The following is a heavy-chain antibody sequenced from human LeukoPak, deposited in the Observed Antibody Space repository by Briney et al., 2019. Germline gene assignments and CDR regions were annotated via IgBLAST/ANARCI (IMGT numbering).Heavy chain of an antibody. D-gene: IGHD1-1*01. J-gene: IGHJ5*02. CDR1: GFTFSDYY. Sequence: PGGSLRLSCAASGFTFSDYYTRWIRQAPGKGLEWVAYITSSSSTNYADSVKGRFSVSRDNAKNSLFLQMNGLRAEDTAVYYCARVIRGTGGDWLDPWGQGTLVTVSS. CDR2: ITSSSST. V-gene: IGHV3-11*06. CDR3: ARVIRGTGGDWLDP.